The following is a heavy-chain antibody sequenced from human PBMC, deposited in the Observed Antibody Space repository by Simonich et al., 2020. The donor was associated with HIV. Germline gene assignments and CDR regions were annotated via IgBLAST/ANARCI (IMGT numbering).Heavy chain of an antibody. CDR2: VDPKSGER. Sequence: EVQLVQSGAEVKKPGATVKISCKVSGYNFTDYDMHWVQQAPGKGLEWVGLVDPKSGERISAEKVQGGVTITADTSRDTAYMELSSLRSEDTAVYYCATEVGLKGHGYKQSAYWGQGTLVTVSS. J-gene: IGHJ4*02. D-gene: IGHD5-12*01. CDR1: GYNFTDYD. V-gene: IGHV1-69-2*01. CDR3: ATEVGLKGHGYKQSAY.